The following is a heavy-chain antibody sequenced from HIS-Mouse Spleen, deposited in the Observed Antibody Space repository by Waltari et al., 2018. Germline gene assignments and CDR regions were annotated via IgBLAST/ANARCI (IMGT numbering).Heavy chain of an antibody. V-gene: IGHV3-21*01. CDR1: GFPFSSYS. Sequence: EVQLVQSGGGLVKPGGSLRLSCAASGFPFSSYSINWVRQAPGKGLEWVASISSSSSYIYYADSVKGRFTISRDNAKNSLYLQMNSLRAEDTAVYYCARRLLTGDAFDIWGQGTMVTVSS. CDR2: ISSSSSYI. D-gene: IGHD7-27*01. CDR3: ARRLLTGDAFDI. J-gene: IGHJ3*02.